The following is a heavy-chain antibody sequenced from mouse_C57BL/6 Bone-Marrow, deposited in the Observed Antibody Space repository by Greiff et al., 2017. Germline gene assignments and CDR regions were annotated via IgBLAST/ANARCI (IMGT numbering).Heavy chain of an antibody. D-gene: IGHD1-1*01. V-gene: IGHV14-4*01. CDR3: TTVLLRVYYCDY. CDR2: IDPENGDT. Sequence: EVQLQQSGAELVRPGASVKLSCTASGFNIKDDYMHWVKQRPEQGLEWIGWIDPENGDTKYASKFQGKATITADTSSNTAYLQLSSLTSEDTAVYDSTTVLLRVYYCDYWGQGTTLTVSS. CDR1: GFNIKDDY. J-gene: IGHJ2*01.